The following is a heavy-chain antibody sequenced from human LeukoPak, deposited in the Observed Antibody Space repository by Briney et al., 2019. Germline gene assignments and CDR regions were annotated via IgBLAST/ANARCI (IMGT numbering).Heavy chain of an antibody. V-gene: IGHV4-39*07. CDR3: ARAWGSGRDGYKD. D-gene: IGHD5-24*01. Sequence: SETLSLTCTVSGGSISSSSYYWGWIRRPPGKGLEWIGSIYYSGSTYYNPSLKSRVTISVDTSKNQFSLKLSSVTAADTAVYYCARAWGSGRDGYKDWGQGTLVTVSS. CDR1: GGSISSSSYY. J-gene: IGHJ4*02. CDR2: IYYSGST.